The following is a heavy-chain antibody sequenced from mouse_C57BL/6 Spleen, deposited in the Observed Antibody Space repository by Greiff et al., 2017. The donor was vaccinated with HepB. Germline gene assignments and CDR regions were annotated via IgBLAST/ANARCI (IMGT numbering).Heavy chain of an antibody. CDR3: AEAVVAGIDY. CDR1: GFTIKNTY. CDR2: IDPANGNT. D-gene: IGHD1-1*01. V-gene: IGHV14-3*01. J-gene: IGHJ2*01. Sequence: EVQLVESVAELVRPGASVKLSCTASGFTIKNTYMHWVKQRPEQGLEWIGRIDPANGNTKYAPKFKGKATLTADTSSNTAYLQLSSLTSEDTAIYYCAEAVVAGIDYWGQGTTLTVSS.